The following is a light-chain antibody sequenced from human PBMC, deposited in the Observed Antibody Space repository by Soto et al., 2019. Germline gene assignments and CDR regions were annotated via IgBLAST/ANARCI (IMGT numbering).Light chain of an antibody. V-gene: IGKV1-5*03. CDR3: QYYNSYSEA. J-gene: IGKJ1*01. CDR1: QTISSW. Sequence: DIQMTQSPSTLSGSVGARVTITCRASQTISSWLAWYQQKPGKAPKLLIYKASTLKSGVPSRFSGSGSGTEFPVTIISLQPDDFATYYCQYYNSYSEAFGQGTKVELK. CDR2: KAS.